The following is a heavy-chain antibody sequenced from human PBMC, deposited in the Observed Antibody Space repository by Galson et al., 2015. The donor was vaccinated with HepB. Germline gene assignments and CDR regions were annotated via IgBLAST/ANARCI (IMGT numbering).Heavy chain of an antibody. D-gene: IGHD2-15*01. V-gene: IGHV4-34*01. CDR3: ARGRSRGYCSAGSCFHTFDN. CDR1: GGSFSDYY. Sequence: ETLSLTCAVSGGSFSDYYWSWIRQSPGKGLEWIGEINHRGSTNYNPSLKSRLTVSVATSKNEFSLRLTSMTAADPALYCCARGRSRGYCSAGSCFHTFDNWGQGTPVTVSS. J-gene: IGHJ4*02. CDR2: INHRGST.